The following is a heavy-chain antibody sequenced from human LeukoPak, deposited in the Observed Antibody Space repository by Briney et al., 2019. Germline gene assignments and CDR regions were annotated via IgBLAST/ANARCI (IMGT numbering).Heavy chain of an antibody. D-gene: IGHD3-22*01. Sequence: ASVTVSCKASGYTFTGYYMHWVRQAPGQGLEWMGWINPNSGGTNYAQKLQGRVTMTTDTSTSTAYMELRSLRSDDTAVYYCARGISGSDAFDIWGQGTMVTVSS. CDR3: ARGISGSDAFDI. CDR1: GYTFTGYY. CDR2: INPNSGGT. V-gene: IGHV1-2*02. J-gene: IGHJ3*02.